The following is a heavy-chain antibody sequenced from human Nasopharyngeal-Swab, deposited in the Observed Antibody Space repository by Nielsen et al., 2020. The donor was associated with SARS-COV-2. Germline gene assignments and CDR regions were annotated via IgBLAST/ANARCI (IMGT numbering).Heavy chain of an antibody. CDR3: ARERGAPLSERPYYYDSSGGLDAFDI. V-gene: IGHV4-59*01. CDR2: IYYSGST. J-gene: IGHJ3*02. D-gene: IGHD3-22*01. Sequence: WIRQPAGKGLEWIGNIYYSGSTNYNPSLKSRVTISVDTSKNQFSLKLSSVTAADTAVYYCARERGAPLSERPYYYDSSGGLDAFDIWGQGTMVTVSS.